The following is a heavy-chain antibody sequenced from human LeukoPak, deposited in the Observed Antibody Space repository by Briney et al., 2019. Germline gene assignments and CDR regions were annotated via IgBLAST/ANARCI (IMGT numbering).Heavy chain of an antibody. CDR2: IHSGGSTI. CDR3: ARGMAPTYYYYGMDV. V-gene: IGHV3-48*03. CDR1: GFSFSAYE. D-gene: IGHD5-24*01. J-gene: IGHJ6*02. Sequence: PGGSLRLSCAASGFSFSAYEMNWVRRAPGKGLEWVSYIHSGGSTIYYADSVKGRFTISRDNAKNSLYLQMNSLRAEDTAVYYCARGMAPTYYYYGMDVWGQGTTVTVSS.